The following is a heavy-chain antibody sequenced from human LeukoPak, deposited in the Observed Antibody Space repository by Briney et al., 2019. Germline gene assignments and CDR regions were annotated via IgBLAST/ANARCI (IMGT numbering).Heavy chain of an antibody. CDR2: ISSSSSTI. CDR1: GFTFSSYS. Sequence: GGSLRLSCAASGFTFSSYSMNWVRQAPGKGLEWVSYISSSSSTIYYADSVKGRFTISRDNSKNTLYLQMNSLRAEDTAVYYCAKDLLFTDFWSGYYYYGMDVWGQGTTVTVSS. D-gene: IGHD3-3*01. CDR3: AKDLLFTDFWSGYYYYGMDV. J-gene: IGHJ6*02. V-gene: IGHV3-48*01.